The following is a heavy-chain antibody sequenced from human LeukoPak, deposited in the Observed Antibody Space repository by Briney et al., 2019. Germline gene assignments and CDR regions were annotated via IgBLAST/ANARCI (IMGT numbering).Heavy chain of an antibody. V-gene: IGHV4-59*11. Sequence: SETLSLTCTVSGGSISSHYWSWIRQPPGKGLEWIGYIYYSGSTNYNPSLKSRVTISVDTSKNQFFLNLTSVTAADTAVYYCAREGATTRPLDYWGQGTLVTVSS. CDR3: AREGATTRPLDY. CDR2: IYYSGST. CDR1: GGSISSHY. J-gene: IGHJ4*02. D-gene: IGHD4-17*01.